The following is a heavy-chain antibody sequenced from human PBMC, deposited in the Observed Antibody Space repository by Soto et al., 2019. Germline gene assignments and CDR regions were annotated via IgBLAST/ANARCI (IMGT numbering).Heavy chain of an antibody. V-gene: IGHV1-69*01. CDR2: IIPIFGTA. Sequence: QVQLVQSGAEVKKPGSSVKVSCKASGGTFSSYAISWVRQAPGQGLEWMGGIIPIFGTANYAQKFQGRVTITADESTSTAYMGLSSLRSEDTAVYYCARGGYGDPRAPYYYYYGMDVWGQGTTVTVSS. CDR3: ARGGYGDPRAPYYYYYGMDV. CDR1: GGTFSSYA. J-gene: IGHJ6*02. D-gene: IGHD4-17*01.